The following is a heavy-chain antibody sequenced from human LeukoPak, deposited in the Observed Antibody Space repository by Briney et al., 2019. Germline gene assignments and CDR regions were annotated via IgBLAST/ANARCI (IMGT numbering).Heavy chain of an antibody. CDR1: GYTVTELS. Sequence: GASVKVSCKVSGYTVTELSMHWVRQSPGKGLEWMGGFHPEDGETIYAQKFQGRVTMTEDTSTDTAYMELSSLRSEDTAVYYCARGGGRYYGSGSYPVYYYYMDVWGKGTTVTISS. J-gene: IGHJ6*03. CDR2: FHPEDGET. D-gene: IGHD3-10*01. CDR3: ARGGGRYYGSGSYPVYYYYMDV. V-gene: IGHV1-24*01.